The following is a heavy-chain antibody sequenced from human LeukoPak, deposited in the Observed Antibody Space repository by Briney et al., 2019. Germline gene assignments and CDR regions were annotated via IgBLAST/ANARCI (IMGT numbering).Heavy chain of an antibody. Sequence: ASVKVSCKASGYTFTNFGITWVRQAPGQGLEWMGWISPYNGNTNYAQNLQGRVTMTTDTSTSTAYMELRSLISDDTAVYYCARGGVVPATVSNWFDPWGQGTLSPSPQ. D-gene: IGHD2-2*01. CDR2: ISPYNGNT. J-gene: IGHJ5*02. CDR3: ARGGVVPATVSNWFDP. V-gene: IGHV1-18*01. CDR1: GYTFTNFG.